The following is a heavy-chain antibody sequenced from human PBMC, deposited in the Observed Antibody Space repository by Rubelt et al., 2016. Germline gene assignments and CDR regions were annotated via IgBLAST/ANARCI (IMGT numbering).Heavy chain of an antibody. CDR1: GGSISSSTYY. V-gene: IGHV4-39*07. J-gene: IGHJ2*01. D-gene: IGHD3-3*01. CDR3: ATYETIPNFGQRIYYFDR. Sequence: QLQLQESGPGLVKASETLSLTCSVSGGSISSSTYYWGWIRQPPGKGLEWIGTIYYSGSPYYNPSLKSRVTISLDTSTNQFALSLTTGTAADTAVYYCATYETIPNFGQRIYYFDRWGRGTLVTVSS. CDR2: IYYSGSP.